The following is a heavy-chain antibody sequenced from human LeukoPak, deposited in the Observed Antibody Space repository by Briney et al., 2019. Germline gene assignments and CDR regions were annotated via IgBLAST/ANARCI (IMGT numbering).Heavy chain of an antibody. D-gene: IGHD6-13*01. CDR1: GGSISSYY. J-gene: IGHJ4*02. Sequence: SETLSLTCTVSGGSISSYYWSWIRQPPGKGLEWIGYIYYSGSTNYNPSLKSRVTISVDTSKNQFSLKLSSVTAADTAVYYCARRYRDVIAAAGSYYFDYWGQGTLVTVSS. CDR3: ARRYRDVIAAAGSYYFDY. CDR2: IYYSGST. V-gene: IGHV4-59*12.